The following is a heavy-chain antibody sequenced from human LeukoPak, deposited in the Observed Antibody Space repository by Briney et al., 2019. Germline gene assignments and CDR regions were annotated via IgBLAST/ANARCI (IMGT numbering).Heavy chain of an antibody. D-gene: IGHD5-12*01. CDR1: GYSFTSYW. Sequence: SLKTPSKASGYSFTSYWIGWVRHMPAKDRQWMGIIYPRNSDTRYSPSFQSQVTISADTSISTAYLQSSTLNAADTAMYYCARGNGGYDPPPYWGQGTLVTVSS. CDR2: IYPRNSDT. V-gene: IGHV5-51*01. J-gene: IGHJ4*02. CDR3: ARGNGGYDPPPY.